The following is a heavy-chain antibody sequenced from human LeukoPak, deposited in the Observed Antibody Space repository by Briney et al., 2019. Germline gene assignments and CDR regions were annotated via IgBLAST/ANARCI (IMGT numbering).Heavy chain of an antibody. V-gene: IGHV3-30*18. J-gene: IGHJ4*02. D-gene: IGHD3-16*01. CDR2: ISYDGSNK. CDR1: GFTFSSYG. Sequence: GRSLRLSCAASGFTFSSYGMHWVRQAPGKGLEWVAVISYDGSNKYYADSVKGRFTISRDNSKNTLYLQMNGLRAEDTAVYYCAKEAYVYVWGTTSYYFDYWGQGTLVTVSS. CDR3: AKEAYVYVWGTTSYYFDY.